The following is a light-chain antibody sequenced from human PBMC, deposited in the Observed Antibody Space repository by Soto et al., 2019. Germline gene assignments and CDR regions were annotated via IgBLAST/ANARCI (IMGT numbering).Light chain of an antibody. J-gene: IGKJ4*01. CDR2: GAS. Sequence: EIVMTQSPATMSVSPGERATLSCRASQSVRSNLAWYQQKPGQAPRLLIYGASTRATGIPARFSGSGSGTEFTLTVSSLQSEDFATYYCQQVNGYPRDITFGGGTRVEI. CDR1: QSVRSN. V-gene: IGKV3-15*01. CDR3: QQVNGYPRDIT.